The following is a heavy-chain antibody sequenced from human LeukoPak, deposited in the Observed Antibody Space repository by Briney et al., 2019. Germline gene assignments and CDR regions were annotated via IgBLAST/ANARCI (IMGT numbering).Heavy chain of an antibody. V-gene: IGHV3-23*01. J-gene: IGHJ5*02. CDR3: AKDVEAARRANNWFDP. D-gene: IGHD6-6*01. CDR1: GFTFSSYA. Sequence: GGSLRLSCAASGFTFSSYAMSWVRQAPGKGLEWVSAISGSGGSTYYADSVKGRFTISGDNSKNTLYLQMNSLRAEDTAVYYCAKDVEAARRANNWFDPWGQGTLVTVSS. CDR2: ISGSGGST.